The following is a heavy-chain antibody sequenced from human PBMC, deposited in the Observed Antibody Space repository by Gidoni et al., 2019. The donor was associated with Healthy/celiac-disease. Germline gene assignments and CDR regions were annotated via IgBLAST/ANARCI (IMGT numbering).Heavy chain of an antibody. D-gene: IGHD3-22*01. CDR1: GVSISSYY. Sequence: QVQLQEPGPGLWKPSETLSLTCTVSGVSISSYYWSWIRQPPGKGLEWIGYIYYSGSTNYNPSLKSRVTISVDTSKNQFSLKLSSVTAADTAVYYCARSPVVVYYYAFDYWGQGTLVTVSS. J-gene: IGHJ4*02. V-gene: IGHV4-59*01. CDR2: IYYSGST. CDR3: ARSPVVVYYYAFDY.